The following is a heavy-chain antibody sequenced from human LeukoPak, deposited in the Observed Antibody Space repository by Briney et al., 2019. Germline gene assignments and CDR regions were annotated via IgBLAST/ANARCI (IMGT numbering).Heavy chain of an antibody. Sequence: GGSLRLSCAASGFSFTSYAMSWVRQAPGKGLEWVSAISSSGGSTYYADSVKGRFTISRDYSKNTLYLQMNSLRAEDTAVYYCAKESGDGFHFDYWGQGTLVTVSS. CDR2: ISSSGGST. D-gene: IGHD5-24*01. CDR3: AKESGDGFHFDY. V-gene: IGHV3-23*01. J-gene: IGHJ4*02. CDR1: GFSFTSYA.